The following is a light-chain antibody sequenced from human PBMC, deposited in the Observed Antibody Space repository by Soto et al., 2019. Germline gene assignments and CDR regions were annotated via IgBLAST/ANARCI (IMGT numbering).Light chain of an antibody. V-gene: IGLV2-14*03. CDR1: SSDVGGYNY. J-gene: IGLJ2*01. CDR2: DVS. Sequence: QSALTQPASVSGSPGQSITISCTGTSSDVGGYNYVSWYQHHPGKAPKLLIYDVSNRPSGVSNRFSGSKSGNTASLTISGLQAEDEADDYCSSYTSSSTHVVFGGGTKLTVL. CDR3: SSYTSSSTHVV.